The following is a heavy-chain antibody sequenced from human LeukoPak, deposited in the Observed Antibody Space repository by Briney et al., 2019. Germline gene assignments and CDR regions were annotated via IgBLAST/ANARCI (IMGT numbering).Heavy chain of an antibody. CDR2: INHSGST. J-gene: IGHJ4*02. D-gene: IGHD5-18*01. Sequence: PSETLSLTYAVYGGSFSGYYWSWIRQPPGKGLEWIGEINHSGSTNYNPSLKSRVTISVDTSKNQFSLKLSSVTAADTAVYYCARVADTAMEDYWGQGTLVTVSS. V-gene: IGHV4-34*01. CDR3: ARVADTAMEDY. CDR1: GGSFSGYY.